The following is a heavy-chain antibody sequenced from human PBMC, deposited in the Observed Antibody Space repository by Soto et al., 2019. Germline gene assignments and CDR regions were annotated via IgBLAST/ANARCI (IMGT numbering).Heavy chain of an antibody. CDR2: FSGSGGST. J-gene: IGHJ4*02. CDR1: GFTFSSYA. V-gene: IGHV3-23*01. D-gene: IGHD3-16*01. Sequence: PGGSLRLSCAASGFTFSSYAMSWVRQALGKGLEWVSAFSGSGGSTYYADSVKGRFTISRDNSKNTLYLQMNSLRAEDTAVYYCAKDRAVWGTGWFDYWGQGTLVTVSS. CDR3: AKDRAVWGTGWFDY.